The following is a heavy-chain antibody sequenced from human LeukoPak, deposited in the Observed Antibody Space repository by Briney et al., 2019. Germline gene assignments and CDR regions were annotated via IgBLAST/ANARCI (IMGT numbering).Heavy chain of an antibody. J-gene: IGHJ6*02. CDR2: IYSSGST. CDR1: GGSVSSGSYY. Sequence: SETLALTCTVSGGSVSSGSYYWSWIRQPPGKVLEWNGYIYSSGSTNYNPSPKRRVTISVDTSQTQSPLTLSSVTAADTAVYYCAREFPGPFYGMGVWGQGTTVTVSS. CDR3: AREFPGPFYGMGV. D-gene: IGHD3-10*01. V-gene: IGHV4-61*01.